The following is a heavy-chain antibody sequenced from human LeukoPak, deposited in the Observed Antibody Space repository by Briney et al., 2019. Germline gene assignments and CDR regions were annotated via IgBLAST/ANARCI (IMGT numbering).Heavy chain of an antibody. CDR1: RFTFSSYG. D-gene: IGHD1-1*01. CDR2: ISYDGSDK. J-gene: IGHJ4*02. V-gene: IGHV3-30*18. Sequence: PGRSLRLSCAASRFTFSSYGMHWVRQAPGKGLEWVAIISYDGSDKYYANSVKGRFTISRDNSKNMLYLQMNSLRVEDTAVYYCAKITSVTGGDCWGQGTRLTVSS. CDR3: AKITSVTGGDC.